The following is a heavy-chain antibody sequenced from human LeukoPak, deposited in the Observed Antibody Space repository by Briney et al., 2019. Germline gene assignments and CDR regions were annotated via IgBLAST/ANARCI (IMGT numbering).Heavy chain of an antibody. CDR3: AREGSATARPFVSNDC. CDR2: IHTSGNT. D-gene: IGHD6-6*01. V-gene: IGHV4-4*07. CDR1: GGSISNYY. J-gene: IGHJ4*02. Sequence: PSETLSLTCTVSGGSISNYYWSWIRQPAGKGLEWIGRIHTSGNTDYNPSLKSRVTMSLGTSKNQFSLKLNSMTAADTAVYYCAREGSATARPFVSNDCWGQGTLVTVSS.